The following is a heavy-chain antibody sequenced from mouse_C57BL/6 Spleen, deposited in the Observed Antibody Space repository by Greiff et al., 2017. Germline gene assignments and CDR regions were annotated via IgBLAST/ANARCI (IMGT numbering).Heavy chain of an antibody. J-gene: IGHJ4*01. D-gene: IGHD2-10*01. CDR1: GYTFTSST. CDR3: ARDLLAMDY. Sequence: VKLMESGAELARPGASVQMSCKASGYTFTSSTMHWVKQRPGPGLAWIGYIHPSSGYTKYNQKFKDKATLTADKSSSTGYMQLSSLTSEDSAVYYCARDLLAMDYWGQGTSVTVSS. V-gene: IGHV1-4*01. CDR2: IHPSSGYT.